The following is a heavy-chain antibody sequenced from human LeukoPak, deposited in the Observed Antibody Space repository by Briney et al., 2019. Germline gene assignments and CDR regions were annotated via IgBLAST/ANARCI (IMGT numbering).Heavy chain of an antibody. V-gene: IGHV4-34*01. Sequence: SETLSLTCAVSGGSISSSGYYWSWIRQPPGKGLEWIGEINHSGSTNYNPSLKSRVTISVDTSKNQFSLKLSSVTAADTAVYYCARVGRDYVWGSYRKPRNRAEYFQHWGQGTLVTVSS. CDR3: ARVGRDYVWGSYRKPRNRAEYFQH. CDR2: INHSGST. D-gene: IGHD3-16*02. J-gene: IGHJ1*01. CDR1: GGSISSSGYY.